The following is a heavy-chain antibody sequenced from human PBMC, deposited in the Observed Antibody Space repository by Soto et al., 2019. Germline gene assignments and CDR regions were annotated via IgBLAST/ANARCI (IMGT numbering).Heavy chain of an antibody. D-gene: IGHD2-15*01. CDR3: ARDCSGGSCYSAGGY. J-gene: IGHJ4*02. V-gene: IGHV1-18*04. CDR2: ISAYNGNT. CDR1: GYTFTSYG. Sequence: VASVKVSCKASGYTFTSYGISWVRQAPGQGLEWMGWISAYNGNTNYAQKLQGRVTMTTDTSTSTAYMELRSLRSDDTAVYYCARDCSGGSCYSAGGYWGQGTLVTVSS.